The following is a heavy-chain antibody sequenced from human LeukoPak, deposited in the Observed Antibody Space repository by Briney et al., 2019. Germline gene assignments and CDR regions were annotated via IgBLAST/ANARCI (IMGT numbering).Heavy chain of an antibody. CDR3: ARVVGGSPDY. V-gene: IGHV6-1*01. Sequence: SQTLSLTCAISGDSVSSNSVAWNWIRQSPPRGLEWLGRTYYRSKWYNDYAVSVKRRITISPDTSKNQFSLQLNSVTPEDTAVYYCARVVGGSPDYWGQGTLVTVSS. J-gene: IGHJ4*02. D-gene: IGHD2-15*01. CDR2: TYYRSKWYN. CDR1: GDSVSSNSVA.